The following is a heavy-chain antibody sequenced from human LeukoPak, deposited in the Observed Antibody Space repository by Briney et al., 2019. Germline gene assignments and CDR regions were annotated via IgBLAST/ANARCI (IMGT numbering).Heavy chain of an antibody. Sequence: GESLKISCKGSGYCFSTHWIGWVRQMPGKGLEWMGIIYPGDYDTRYSPSFQGQVTISADKSISTAYLQWSSLKASDTAMYYCARQLQRGYSYSDYWGQGTLVTVSS. CDR2: IYPGDYDT. D-gene: IGHD5-18*01. CDR1: GYCFSTHW. CDR3: ARQLQRGYSYSDY. J-gene: IGHJ4*02. V-gene: IGHV5-51*01.